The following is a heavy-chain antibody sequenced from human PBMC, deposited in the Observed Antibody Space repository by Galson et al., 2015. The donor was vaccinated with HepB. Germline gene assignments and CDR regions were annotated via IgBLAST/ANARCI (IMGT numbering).Heavy chain of an antibody. CDR3: ARGRGSSGRYSFDY. V-gene: IGHV3-53*01. D-gene: IGHD6-6*01. CDR2: IYRYGNT. Sequence: SLRLSCAASGFTVSDNYMTWVRQAPGKGLDWVSIIYRYGNTNYIDSVKGRFTISRDISKNTLYLQMNSLRAEDTAVYYCARGRGSSGRYSFDYWGQGTMVTVSS. J-gene: IGHJ4*02. CDR1: GFTVSDNY.